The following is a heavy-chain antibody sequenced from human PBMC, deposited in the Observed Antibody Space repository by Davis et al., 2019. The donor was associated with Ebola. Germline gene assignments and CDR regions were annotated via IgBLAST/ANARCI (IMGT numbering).Heavy chain of an antibody. CDR3: AHTDSSGWFLDYLDY. CDR2: IYWDDDK. CDR1: GFSLSTGGVG. J-gene: IGHJ4*02. D-gene: IGHD6-13*01. V-gene: IGHV2-5*02. Sequence: SGPTLVTPTQTLTLTCSFSGFSLSTGGVGVGWIRQPPGDALEWLAHIYWDDDKRYSPFLKNRVTITKDTSKNQVVLTMANMDPVDTATYYCAHTDSSGWFLDYLDYWGPGILVTVSS.